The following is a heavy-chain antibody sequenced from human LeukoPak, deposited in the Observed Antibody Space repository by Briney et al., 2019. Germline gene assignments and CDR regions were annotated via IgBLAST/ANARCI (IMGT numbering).Heavy chain of an antibody. J-gene: IGHJ3*02. V-gene: IGHV1-69*04. CDR3: ASLDFWSGYEAFDI. D-gene: IGHD3-3*01. CDR2: IIPILGIA. CDR1: GGTFSSYA. Sequence: SVKVSCKASGGTFSSYAISWVRQAPGQGLEWMGRIIPILGIANYAQKFQGRVTITADKSTSTAYMELSSLRSEDTAVYYCASLDFWSGYEAFDIWGQGTMVTVSS.